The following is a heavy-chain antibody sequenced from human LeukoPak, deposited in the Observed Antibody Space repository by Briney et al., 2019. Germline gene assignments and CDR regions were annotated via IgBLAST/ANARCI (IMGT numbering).Heavy chain of an antibody. CDR2: ISGSGGST. Sequence: TGGSLRLSCAASGFTFSSYRMNWVRQAPGKGPEWVSAISGSGGSTYYADSVKGRFTISRDKSNNTLYLQMISLRAVDTAVYYCAKFDYGDYVVGAFDIWGQGTMVTVSS. V-gene: IGHV3-23*01. D-gene: IGHD4-17*01. CDR3: AKFDYGDYVVGAFDI. CDR1: GFTFSSYR. J-gene: IGHJ3*02.